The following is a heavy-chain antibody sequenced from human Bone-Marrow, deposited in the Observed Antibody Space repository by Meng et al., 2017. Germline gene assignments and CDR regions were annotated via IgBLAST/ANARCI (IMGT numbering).Heavy chain of an antibody. CDR1: GYTFTSYY. CDR2: INPSGGST. CDR3: ARDMIVVVPAAYYYYYGMDV. J-gene: IGHJ6*02. Sequence: ASAKVSCKASGYTFTSYYMHWVRQAPGQGLEWMGIINPSGGSTSYAQKFQGRVTMTRDTSTSTVYMELSSLRSEDTAVYYCARDMIVVVPAAYYYYYGMDVWGQGTTVTVSS. V-gene: IGHV1-46*01. D-gene: IGHD2-2*01.